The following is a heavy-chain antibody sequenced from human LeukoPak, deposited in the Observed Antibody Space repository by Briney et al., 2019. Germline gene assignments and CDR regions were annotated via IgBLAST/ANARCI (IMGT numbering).Heavy chain of an antibody. V-gene: IGHV3-30*18. Sequence: GGSLRLSCAASGFTFSSCGMHWVRQAPGKGLEWVAVISYDGSNKYYADSVKGRFTISRDNSKNTLYLQMNSLRAEDTAVYYCAKADLWPPPLGGFDYWGQGTLVTVSS. CDR3: AKADLWPPPLGGFDY. CDR2: ISYDGSNK. D-gene: IGHD2-15*01. CDR1: GFTFSSCG. J-gene: IGHJ4*02.